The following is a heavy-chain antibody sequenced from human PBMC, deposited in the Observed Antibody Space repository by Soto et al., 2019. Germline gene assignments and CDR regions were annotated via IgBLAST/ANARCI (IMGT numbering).Heavy chain of an antibody. CDR1: GYTLTELS. CDR2: FDPEDGET. CDR3: ATKPGIAAAGRGYYYYYYMDV. D-gene: IGHD6-13*01. Sequence: ASVKVSCKVSGYTLTELSMHWVRQAPGKGLEWMGGFDPEDGETIYAQKFQGRVTMTEDTSTDTAYMELSSLRSEDTAVYYCATKPGIAAAGRGYYYYYYMDVWGKGTTVTVSS. J-gene: IGHJ6*03. V-gene: IGHV1-24*01.